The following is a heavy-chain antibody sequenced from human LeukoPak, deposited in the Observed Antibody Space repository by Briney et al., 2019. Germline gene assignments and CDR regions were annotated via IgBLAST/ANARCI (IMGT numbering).Heavy chain of an antibody. Sequence: SETLSLTCTVSGLSGGSVSSYYWSWIRQPPGKGLEWIGEINHSGSTNYNPSLKSRVTISVDTSKNQFSLKLSSVTAADTAVYYCARGIPPTMIVVVIRQGGFDYWGQGTLVTVSS. CDR2: INHSGST. J-gene: IGHJ4*02. D-gene: IGHD3-22*01. V-gene: IGHV4-34*01. CDR3: ARGIPPTMIVVVIRQGGFDY. CDR1: GLSGGSVSSYY.